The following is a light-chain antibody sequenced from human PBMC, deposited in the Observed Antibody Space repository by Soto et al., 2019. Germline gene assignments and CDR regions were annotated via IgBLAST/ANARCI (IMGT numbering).Light chain of an antibody. J-gene: IGLJ1*01. CDR1: SSDVGGYNY. V-gene: IGLV2-14*01. CDR2: DVS. CDR3: TSYTSSSSYV. Sequence: QSALTQPASVSGSPGQSITISCTGTSSDVGGYNYVSWYQQHPGNAPKLMIYDVSNRPSGVSNRFSGSKSGNTASLTISGLQAEDEADYSFTSYTSSSSYVFGTGTKLTVL.